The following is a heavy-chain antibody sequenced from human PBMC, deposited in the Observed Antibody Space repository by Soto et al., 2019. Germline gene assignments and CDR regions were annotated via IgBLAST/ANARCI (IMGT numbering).Heavy chain of an antibody. Sequence: EVQLLESGGGLIQPGGSLSLSWAASGFTFSSYAMNWVRQAPGKGLEWVSGISGSGGSTYYADSVKGRFTISRDNSKNTLYLQMSSLRAEDTAVYYCAKAFSWYDYWGQGTLVTVSS. CDR3: AKAFSWYDY. J-gene: IGHJ4*02. V-gene: IGHV3-23*01. CDR2: ISGSGGST. D-gene: IGHD6-13*01. CDR1: GFTFSSYA.